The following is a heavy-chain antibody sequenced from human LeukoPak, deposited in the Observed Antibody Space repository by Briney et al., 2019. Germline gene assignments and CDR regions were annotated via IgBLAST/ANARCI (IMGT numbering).Heavy chain of an antibody. CDR3: AREPPYYDFWSGYFYYYGMDV. J-gene: IGHJ6*02. V-gene: IGHV1-3*01. D-gene: IGHD3-3*01. Sequence: ASVKVSCKASGYTFTSYAMHWVRQAPGQGLEWMGWINAGNGNTKYSQKFQGRVTITRDTSASTAYMELSSLRSEDTAVYYCAREPPYYDFWSGYFYYYGMDVWGQGTTVTVSS. CDR2: INAGNGNT. CDR1: GYTFTSYA.